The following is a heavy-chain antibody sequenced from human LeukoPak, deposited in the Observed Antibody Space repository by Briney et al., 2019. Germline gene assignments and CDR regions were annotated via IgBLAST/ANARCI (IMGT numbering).Heavy chain of an antibody. J-gene: IGHJ4*02. Sequence: SETLSLTCTVSGGSISSSSYYWGWIRQPPGKGLEWIGSIYYSGSTYYNPSLKSRVTISVDTSKNQFSLKLSSVNAADTDVYYCARLYGSGRAIDYWGQGTLVTVSS. V-gene: IGHV4-39*01. CDR2: IYYSGST. CDR1: GGSISSSSYY. CDR3: ARLYGSGRAIDY. D-gene: IGHD3-10*01.